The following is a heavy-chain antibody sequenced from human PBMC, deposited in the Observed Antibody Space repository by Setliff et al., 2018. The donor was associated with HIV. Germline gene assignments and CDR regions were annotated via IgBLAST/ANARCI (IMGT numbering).Heavy chain of an antibody. J-gene: IGHJ4*02. D-gene: IGHD3-10*01. CDR1: GGSFSGYY. CDR3: ARGPRYGSGTPFDY. V-gene: IGHV4-34*01. Sequence: TSETLSLTCTVSGGSFSGYYWSWIRQPPGKGLEWIGEINHSGSTNYNPSLKSRVTTSVDTSKNQFSLKLSSVTAADTAVYYCARGPRYGSGTPFDYWGQGTLVTVSS. CDR2: INHSGST.